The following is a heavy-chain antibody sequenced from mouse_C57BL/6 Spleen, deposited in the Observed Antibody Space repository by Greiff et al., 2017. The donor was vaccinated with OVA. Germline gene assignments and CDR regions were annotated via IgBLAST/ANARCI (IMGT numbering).Heavy chain of an antibody. CDR1: GFSLTSYG. CDR2: IWSGGST. CDR3: ARCTTVVAHYYAMDY. Sequence: QVQLKESGPGLVQPSQSLSITCTVSGFSLTSYGVHWVRQSPGKGLEWLGVIWSGGSTDYNAAFISRLSISKDNSKSQVFFKMNSLQADDTAIYYCARCTTVVAHYYAMDYWGQGTSVTVSS. D-gene: IGHD1-1*01. J-gene: IGHJ4*01. V-gene: IGHV2-2*01.